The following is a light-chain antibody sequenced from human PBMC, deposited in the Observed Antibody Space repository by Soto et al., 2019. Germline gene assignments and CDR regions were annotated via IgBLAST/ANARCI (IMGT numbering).Light chain of an antibody. CDR1: QSISGW. J-gene: IGKJ1*01. CDR3: QQYNSYSSTWT. CDR2: KAS. Sequence: DIQMTQSPSTLSASVGDRVTITCRASQSISGWLAWYQQKPGKAPKLLIYKASNLESGVPSRFSGSGSGTEFTLTISSLQPDDVATYYCQQYNSYSSTWTFGQGTKVEIK. V-gene: IGKV1-5*03.